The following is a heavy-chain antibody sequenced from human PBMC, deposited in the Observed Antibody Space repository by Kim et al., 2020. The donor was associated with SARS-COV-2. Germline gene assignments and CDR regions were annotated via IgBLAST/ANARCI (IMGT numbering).Heavy chain of an antibody. V-gene: IGHV3-48*02. CDR3: VGSAAAGFRFDY. J-gene: IGHJ4*02. CDR2: CSSTSTI. CDR1: GFTFSSYS. D-gene: IGHD6-13*01. Sequence: GGSLRLSCAASGFTFSSYSMNWVRQAPGRGLEWVSYCSSTSTIYYADSVKGRFTISRDNAKNSLYLQMNSLRDEDTAVYYCVGSAAAGFRFDYLGQGTLV.